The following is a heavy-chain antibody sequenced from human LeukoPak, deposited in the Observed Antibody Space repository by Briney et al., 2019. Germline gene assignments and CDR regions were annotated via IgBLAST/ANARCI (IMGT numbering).Heavy chain of an antibody. Sequence: QSGGSLRLSCAASGFTFSSYAMSWVRQAPGKGLEWVSAISGSGGSTYYTDSVKGRFTISRDNSKNTLYLQMNSLRAEDTAVYYCAKGGGSYSYYFDYWGLGTLVTVSS. D-gene: IGHD1-26*01. CDR2: ISGSGGST. J-gene: IGHJ4*02. CDR3: AKGGGSYSYYFDY. V-gene: IGHV3-23*01. CDR1: GFTFSSYA.